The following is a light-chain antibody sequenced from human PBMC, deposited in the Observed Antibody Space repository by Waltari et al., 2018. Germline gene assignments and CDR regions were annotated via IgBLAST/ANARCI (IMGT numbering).Light chain of an antibody. V-gene: IGKV1-5*03. Sequence: DFQMTQSPSTLSAFVGDRVTITCRASQSITNWLAWYQQRPGKAPKLLIYKASNLKSNVPSRFSGSGSGTEFTRTITSLQPDDVATYYCQHYNSFSRTFGQGTKVQIK. CDR2: KAS. CDR3: QHYNSFSRT. CDR1: QSITNW. J-gene: IGKJ1*01.